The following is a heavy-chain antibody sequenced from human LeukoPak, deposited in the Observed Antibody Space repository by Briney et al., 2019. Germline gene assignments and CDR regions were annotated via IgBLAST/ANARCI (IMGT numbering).Heavy chain of an antibody. Sequence: GGSLRLSCAASGFTFDDYGMSWVRQAPGKGLGWVSGINWNGGSTSYADSVKGRFTISRDNAKNSLYLQMNSLRVEDTALYDSASGGIYYGAAFDLGGQGTGVTVSS. V-gene: IGHV3-20*01. D-gene: IGHD1-26*01. CDR3: ASGGIYYGAAFDL. J-gene: IGHJ4*02. CDR1: GFTFDDYG. CDR2: INWNGGST.